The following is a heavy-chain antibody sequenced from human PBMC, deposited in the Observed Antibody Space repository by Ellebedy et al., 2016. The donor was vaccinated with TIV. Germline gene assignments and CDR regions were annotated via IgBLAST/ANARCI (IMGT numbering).Heavy chain of an antibody. Sequence: PGGSLRLSCAASGFTFSRSTMHWVRQHPGKGLEYVSAIVSDGSNTFYANSVKGRFTISRDNSKNMLYLQMDSLRAEDMAIYYCARGNFYDLWGRGTLVTVSS. CDR2: IVSDGSNT. V-gene: IGHV3-64*01. D-gene: IGHD3-22*01. J-gene: IGHJ2*01. CDR3: ARGNFYDL. CDR1: GFTFSRST.